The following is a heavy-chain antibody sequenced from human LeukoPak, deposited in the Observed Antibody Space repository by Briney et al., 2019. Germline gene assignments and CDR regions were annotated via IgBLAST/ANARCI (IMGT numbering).Heavy chain of an antibody. D-gene: IGHD1-20*01. Sequence: GESLKISCKGSGYSFTSYWIGWVRQMPGKGLEWMGIIYPGDSDTRYSPSFQGQVTISADKSISTACLQWSSLKASDTAMYYCARRSYHWNDSSNWFDPWGQGTLVTVSS. CDR2: IYPGDSDT. CDR3: ARRSYHWNDSSNWFDP. CDR1: GYSFTSYW. J-gene: IGHJ5*02. V-gene: IGHV5-51*01.